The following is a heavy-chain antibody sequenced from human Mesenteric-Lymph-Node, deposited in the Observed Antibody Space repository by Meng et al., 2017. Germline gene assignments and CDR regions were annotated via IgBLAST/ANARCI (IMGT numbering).Heavy chain of an antibody. CDR1: GYTFTSYG. V-gene: IGHV1-18*01. D-gene: IGHD4-23*01. CDR2: ISAYNGNT. J-gene: IGHJ6*02. CDR3: ARVLGGNSPSYYYGMDV. Sequence: ASVKVSCKASGYTFTSYGISWVRQAPGQGLEWMGWISAYNGNTNYAQKLQGRVTMTTDTSTSTAYMELRSLRSDDTAVYYCARVLGGNSPSYYYGMDVWGQGTTVTVSS.